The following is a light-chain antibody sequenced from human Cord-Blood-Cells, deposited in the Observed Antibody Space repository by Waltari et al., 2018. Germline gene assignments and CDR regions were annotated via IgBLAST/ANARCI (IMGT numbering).Light chain of an antibody. Sequence: QYALTRPDSVSGSLGPSITISCAGTSSDVGGYNYASCYQQHQGKAPKLMTYDVSNRPSGVSNRFSGSKSGNTASLTISGLQAEDEADYYCSSYTSSSTLKVFGGGTKLTVL. CDR3: SSYTSSSTLKV. V-gene: IGLV2-14*01. J-gene: IGLJ2*01. CDR2: DVS. CDR1: SSDVGGYNY.